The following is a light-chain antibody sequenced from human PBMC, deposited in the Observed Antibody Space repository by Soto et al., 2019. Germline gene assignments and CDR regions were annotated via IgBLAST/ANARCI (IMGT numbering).Light chain of an antibody. Sequence: DIQMTQSPSSRSASVGERVTITCRASQSISTSLNWYQQKPGKSPKILIYGASRLQRGAPSRFSGGGSGTDFTLTISSLQPEDFATDYCQQSYSTPRTFGQGTKVDIK. CDR2: GAS. CDR3: QQSYSTPRT. J-gene: IGKJ1*01. V-gene: IGKV1-39*01. CDR1: QSISTS.